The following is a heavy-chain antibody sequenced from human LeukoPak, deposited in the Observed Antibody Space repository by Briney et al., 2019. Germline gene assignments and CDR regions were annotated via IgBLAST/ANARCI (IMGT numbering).Heavy chain of an antibody. CDR2: INPSGGST. D-gene: IGHD2-15*01. CDR1: GYTFTGYY. CDR3: ARTPSKYSDAFDI. V-gene: IGHV1-46*01. Sequence: ASVKVSCKASGYTFTGYYMHWVRQAPGQGLEWMGIINPSGGSTSYAQKFQGRVTMARDMSTSTVYMELSSLRSEDTAVYYCARTPSKYSDAFDIWGQGTMVTVSS. J-gene: IGHJ3*02.